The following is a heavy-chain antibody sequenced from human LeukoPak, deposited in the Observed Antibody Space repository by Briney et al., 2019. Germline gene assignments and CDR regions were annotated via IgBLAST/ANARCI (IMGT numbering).Heavy chain of an antibody. D-gene: IGHD3-10*01. Sequence: PGGSLRLSCAASGFTVSSNYMSWVRQAPGKGLEWVSVIYSGGSTYYADSVKGRFTISRDNSKNTLYLQMNSLRAEDTAVYYCARDRPYYGSGSYFDYWGQGTLVTVSS. V-gene: IGHV3-53*01. J-gene: IGHJ4*02. CDR2: IYSGGST. CDR3: ARDRPYYGSGSYFDY. CDR1: GFTVSSNY.